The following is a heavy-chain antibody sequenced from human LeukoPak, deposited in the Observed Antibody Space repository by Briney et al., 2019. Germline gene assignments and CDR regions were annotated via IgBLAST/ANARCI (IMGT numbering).Heavy chain of an antibody. Sequence: GGSLRLSCAASGFTFSSYWISWVRQAPGKGLEWVANIKQDGSEKYYVDSVKGRFTISRDNAKNSLYLQMNSLRAEDTAVYYCARLHSVHFDYWGQGTLVTVSS. CDR2: IKQDGSEK. D-gene: IGHD1-1*01. CDR3: ARLHSVHFDY. V-gene: IGHV3-7*01. J-gene: IGHJ4*02. CDR1: GFTFSSYW.